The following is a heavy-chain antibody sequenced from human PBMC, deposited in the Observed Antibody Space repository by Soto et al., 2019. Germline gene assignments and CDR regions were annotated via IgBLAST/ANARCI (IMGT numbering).Heavy chain of an antibody. J-gene: IGHJ4*02. Sequence: ASVKVSCKTSGYTFTTYGVSWVRQAPGQGLEWMGWISAYNGNTNYAQKLQGRGTMTTDTSTSTAYMELRGLRSDDTAVYYWAADRSYYGSGSYYLSWGERWGEGTLVSDS. CDR2: ISAYNGNT. CDR3: AADRSYYGSGSYYLSWGER. CDR1: GYTFTTYG. V-gene: IGHV1-18*04. D-gene: IGHD3-10*01.